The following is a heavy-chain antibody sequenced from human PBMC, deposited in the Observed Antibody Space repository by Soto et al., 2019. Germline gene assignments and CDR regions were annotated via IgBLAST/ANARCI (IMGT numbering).Heavy chain of an antibody. J-gene: IGHJ4*02. Sequence: EVQLVESGGGLVQPGGSLRLSCAASGFTFSSYWMSWVRQAPGKGLEWVANIKQDGSEKYYVDSVKGRFTISRDNAKNSLYLQMNSLRAEDTAVYYCARERVIGYCSSTSCYAYSDYWGQGTLVTVSS. CDR1: GFTFSSYW. D-gene: IGHD2-2*01. CDR2: IKQDGSEK. CDR3: ARERVIGYCSSTSCYAYSDY. V-gene: IGHV3-7*01.